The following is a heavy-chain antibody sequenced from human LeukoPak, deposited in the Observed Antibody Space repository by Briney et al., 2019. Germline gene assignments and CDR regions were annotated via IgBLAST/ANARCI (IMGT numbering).Heavy chain of an antibody. CDR1: SESFSGYF. J-gene: IGHJ4*02. D-gene: IGHD6-19*01. V-gene: IGHV3-53*01. CDR3: ARVRGWMYFDY. CDR2: TYSGGTT. Sequence: ETLSLTCAIYSESFSGYFWSWIRQAPGKGLEWVSVTYSGGTTHYADSVKGRFTISRDNSKNTLYLQMNSLRAEDTAVYYCARVRGWMYFDYWGQGTLVTVSS.